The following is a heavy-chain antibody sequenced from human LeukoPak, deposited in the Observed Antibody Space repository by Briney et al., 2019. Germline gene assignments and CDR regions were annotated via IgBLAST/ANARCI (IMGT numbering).Heavy chain of an antibody. D-gene: IGHD3-22*01. J-gene: IGHJ4*02. V-gene: IGHV3-11*04. CDR1: GFTFSDYY. CDR3: AGRDYYDSSGYYYGLDY. Sequence: GGSLRLSCAASGFTFSDYYMSWIRQAPGKGLEWVSYISSSGSTIYYADSVKGRFTISRDNAKNSLYLQMNSLRAEDMAVYYCAGRDYYDSSGYYYGLDYWGQGTLVTVSS. CDR2: ISSSGSTI.